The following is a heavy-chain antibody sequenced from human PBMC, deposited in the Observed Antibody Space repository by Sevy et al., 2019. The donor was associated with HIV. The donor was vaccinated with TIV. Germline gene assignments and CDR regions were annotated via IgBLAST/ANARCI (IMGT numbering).Heavy chain of an antibody. CDR2: ISYEGTET. V-gene: IGHV3-30-3*01. Sequence: GGSLRLSCAASGFAFSTHAMHWVRQAPGKGLEWVAVISYEGTETFYAASVEGRFTISRDNSKNMLSLQINSLRPEDTAVYYCARDGGNSVKWFPLYWGHGTLVTLSS. J-gene: IGHJ4*01. CDR1: GFAFSTHA. D-gene: IGHD3-22*01. CDR3: ARDGGNSVKWFPLY.